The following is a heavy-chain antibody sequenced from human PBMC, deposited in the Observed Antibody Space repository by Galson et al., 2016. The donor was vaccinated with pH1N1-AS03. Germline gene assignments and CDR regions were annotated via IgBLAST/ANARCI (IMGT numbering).Heavy chain of an antibody. Sequence: SVKVSCKASGYTFTLYYMHWVRQAPGQGLEWMGVINPSGGSTSYAQKLQGRVTLTRDTSTSTVYMELSSLRSEDTAVYFCARDWDSNIWYHNFDYWGQGTLVTLSS. CDR2: INPSGGST. D-gene: IGHD6-13*01. CDR3: ARDWDSNIWYHNFDY. V-gene: IGHV1-46*04. CDR1: GYTFTLYY. J-gene: IGHJ4*02.